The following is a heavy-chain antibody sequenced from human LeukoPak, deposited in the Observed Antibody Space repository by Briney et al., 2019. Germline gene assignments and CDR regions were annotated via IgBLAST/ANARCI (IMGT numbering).Heavy chain of an antibody. V-gene: IGHV3-48*03. Sequence: PGGSLRLSCAASGFTFSSYEMNWVRQAPGKGLEWVSYMSSSGSTIYYADSVKGRFTISRDNAKNSLYLQMNSLRAEDTAVYYCARAPSSGYYVLAFDLCGQGTMVTVSS. D-gene: IGHD3-22*01. CDR1: GFTFSSYE. CDR2: MSSSGSTI. J-gene: IGHJ3*01. CDR3: ARAPSSGYYVLAFDL.